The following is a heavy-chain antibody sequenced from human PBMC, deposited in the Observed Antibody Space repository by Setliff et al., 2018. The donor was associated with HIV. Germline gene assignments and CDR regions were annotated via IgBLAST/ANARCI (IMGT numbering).Heavy chain of an antibody. J-gene: IGHJ1*01. D-gene: IGHD6-6*01. CDR3: ARDPAPSSSAPYFQH. CDR2: ISAYDSNT. Sequence: GASVKVSCKASGYTFTSYGISWVRQAPGQGLEWMGWISAYDSNTNYEHRLQGRVTMTTDTSTSTVYMELSSLRSEDTAVYYCARDPAPSSSAPYFQHWGQGTPVTVSS. CDR1: GYTFTSYG. V-gene: IGHV1-18*01.